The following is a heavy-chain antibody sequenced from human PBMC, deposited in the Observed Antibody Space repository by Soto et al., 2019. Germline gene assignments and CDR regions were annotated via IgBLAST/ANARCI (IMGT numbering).Heavy chain of an antibody. CDR3: AKVRTDPGWAHIAAAGLFDY. CDR1: GFTFSSYA. V-gene: IGHV3-23*01. J-gene: IGHJ4*02. CDR2: ISGSGGST. D-gene: IGHD6-13*01. Sequence: GGSLRLSCAASGFTFSSYAMSWVRQAPGKGLEWVSAISGSGGSTYYADSVKGRFTISRDNSKNTLYLQMNSLRAEDTAVYYCAKVRTDPGWAHIAAAGLFDYWGQGTLVTVSS.